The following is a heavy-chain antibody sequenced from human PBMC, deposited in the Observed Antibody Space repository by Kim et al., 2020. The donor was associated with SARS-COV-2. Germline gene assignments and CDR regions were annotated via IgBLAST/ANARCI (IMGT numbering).Heavy chain of an antibody. Sequence: SLKSRVTISVDTSKNQFSRKLSSVTAADTAVYYCARAAPERWLQLGYFDYWGQGTLVTVSS. V-gene: IGHV4-59*01. J-gene: IGHJ4*02. D-gene: IGHD5-12*01. CDR3: ARAAPERWLQLGYFDY.